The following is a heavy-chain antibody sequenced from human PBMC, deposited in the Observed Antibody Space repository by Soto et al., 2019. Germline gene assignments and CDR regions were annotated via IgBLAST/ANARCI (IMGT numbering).Heavy chain of an antibody. CDR2: ISGSGGST. D-gene: IGHD3-22*01. CDR3: ALQTHYYDSSGQGVY. Sequence: GGSLRLSCAASRFTFSNYAMSWVRQAPGKGLEWVSAISGSGGSTYYADSVKGRFTISRDNSKNTLYLEMNSLRADDTAVYYCALQTHYYDSSGQGVYWGQGTLVIVSA. V-gene: IGHV3-23*01. CDR1: RFTFSNYA. J-gene: IGHJ4*02.